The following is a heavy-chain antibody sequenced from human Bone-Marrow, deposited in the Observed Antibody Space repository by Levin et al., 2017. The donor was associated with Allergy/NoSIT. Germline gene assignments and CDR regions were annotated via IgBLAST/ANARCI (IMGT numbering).Heavy chain of an antibody. V-gene: IGHV3-33*01. CDR1: GFTLRNYA. CDR3: ARHYCTGGSCYIGDAFDI. J-gene: IGHJ3*02. D-gene: IGHD2-15*01. Sequence: GESLKISCAASGFTLRNYAMHWVRQAPGKGLEWVAIMWDDGINKYYLDSVKGRFSVARDNSKNTLYLQMVSLRAEDTAVYYCARHYCTGGSCYIGDAFDIWGQGTMVTVSS. CDR2: MWDDGINK.